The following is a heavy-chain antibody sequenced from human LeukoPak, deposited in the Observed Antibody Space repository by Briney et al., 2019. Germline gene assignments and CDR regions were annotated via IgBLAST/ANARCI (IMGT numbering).Heavy chain of an antibody. CDR1: GFTFSDYY. D-gene: IGHD3-10*01. CDR3: ARDHYYGSGSPKVGY. V-gene: IGHV3-53*01. Sequence: GGSLRLSCAASGFTFSDYYMSWIRQAPGKGLEWVSIIYSGGTTYYADSVKGRFTISRDNSKNTLYLQMNSLRAEDTAVYYCARDHYYGSGSPKVGYWGQGTLVTVSS. CDR2: IYSGGTT. J-gene: IGHJ4*02.